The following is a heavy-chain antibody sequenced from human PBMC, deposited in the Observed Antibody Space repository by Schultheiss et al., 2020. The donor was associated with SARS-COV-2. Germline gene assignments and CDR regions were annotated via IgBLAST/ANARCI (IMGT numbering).Heavy chain of an antibody. D-gene: IGHD2-2*01. CDR1: GGSFSGYY. CDR3: ARYAGDI. Sequence: GSLRLSCTVYGGSFSGYYWSWIRQPPGKGLEWIGYIYYSGSTNYNPSLKSRVTISVDTSKNQFSLKLNSVTAADTAVYYCARYAGDIWGQGTMVTVSS. J-gene: IGHJ3*02. CDR2: IYYSGST. V-gene: IGHV4-59*08.